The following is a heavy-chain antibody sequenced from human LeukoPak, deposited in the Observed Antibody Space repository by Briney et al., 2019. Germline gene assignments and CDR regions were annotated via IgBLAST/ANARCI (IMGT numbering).Heavy chain of an antibody. J-gene: IGHJ5*02. CDR3: TTGTLLFGESRGA. CDR1: GFTFSNAW. CDR2: IKSKTDGGTT. V-gene: IGHV3-15*01. Sequence: GGSLRLSCAASGFTFSNAWTSWVRQAPGEGLEWVGRIKSKTDGGTTDYAAPVKGRFTISRDDSKNTLYLQMNSLKTEDTAVYYCTTGTLLFGESRGAWGQGTLVTVSS. D-gene: IGHD3-10*02.